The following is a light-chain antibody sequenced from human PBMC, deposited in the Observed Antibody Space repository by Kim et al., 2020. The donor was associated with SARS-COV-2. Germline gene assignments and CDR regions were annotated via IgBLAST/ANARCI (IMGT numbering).Light chain of an antibody. CDR2: GAS. CDR3: QQYNNWHPWT. J-gene: IGKJ1*01. V-gene: IGKV3-15*01. Sequence: SQGERATLSGRASQSVGGNLDSYPHRPGQAPRLLISGASTRATGIPARVSGSGSGTEFTLTIRSLQSEEFAVCYCQQYNNWHPWTFGQGTKVDIK. CDR1: QSVGGN.